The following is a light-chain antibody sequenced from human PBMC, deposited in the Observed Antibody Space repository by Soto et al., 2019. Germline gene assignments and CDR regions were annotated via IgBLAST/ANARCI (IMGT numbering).Light chain of an antibody. J-gene: IGKJ3*01. Sequence: DIQMTQSPTSLSASVGDRVTITCRASQDIRNFVAWYQQKPGEAPKLLSYAASTLQSGVPSRFSGSGSGTDFTLTINSLQPEDVATYSCQKYSSVPVFGPGTKVEIK. CDR2: AAS. CDR1: QDIRNF. V-gene: IGKV1-27*01. CDR3: QKYSSVPV.